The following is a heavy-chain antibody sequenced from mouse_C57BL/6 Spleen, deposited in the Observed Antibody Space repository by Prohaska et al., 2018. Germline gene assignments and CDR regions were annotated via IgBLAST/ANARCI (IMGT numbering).Heavy chain of an antibody. J-gene: IGHJ4*01. CDR2: IDPETGGT. Sequence: GAELVRPGASVTPSCKASGYTFTDYEMHWVKQTPVHGLEWIGAIDPETGGTAYNQKFKGKAILTADKSSSTAYMELRSLTSEDSAVYYCTRGGNYGSSCGAMDYWGQGTSVTVSS. CDR1: GYTFTDYE. D-gene: IGHD1-1*01. V-gene: IGHV1-15*01. CDR3: TRGGNYGSSCGAMDY.